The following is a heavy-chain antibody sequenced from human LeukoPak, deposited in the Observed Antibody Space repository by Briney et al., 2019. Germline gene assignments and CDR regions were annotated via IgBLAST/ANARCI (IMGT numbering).Heavy chain of an antibody. V-gene: IGHV3-53*01. CDR2: IFSAGTI. J-gene: IGHJ3*02. CDR3: ARKGVAWAFDI. D-gene: IGHD5-12*01. Sequence: PGGSLRLSCAASGFTVSSNYMAWVRQAPGKGLEWVSVIFSAGTIHYADSVKGRFTISRDNSKNMVYLQMNSLIAEDTAVYYCARKGVAWAFDIWGQGTLVTVSS. CDR1: GFTVSSNY.